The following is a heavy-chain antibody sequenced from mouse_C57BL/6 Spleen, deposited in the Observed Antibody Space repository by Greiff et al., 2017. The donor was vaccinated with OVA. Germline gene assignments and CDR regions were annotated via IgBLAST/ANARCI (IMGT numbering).Heavy chain of an antibody. D-gene: IGHD3-2*02. V-gene: IGHV1-55*01. CDR3: ARERAQATTWFAY. Sequence: VQLQQPGAELVKPGASVKMSCKASGYTFTSYWITWVKQRPGQGLEWIGDIYPGSGSTNYNEKFKSKATLTVDTSSSTAYMQLSSLTSEDSAVYYCARERAQATTWFAYWGQGTLFTVSA. J-gene: IGHJ3*01. CDR1: GYTFTSYW. CDR2: IYPGSGST.